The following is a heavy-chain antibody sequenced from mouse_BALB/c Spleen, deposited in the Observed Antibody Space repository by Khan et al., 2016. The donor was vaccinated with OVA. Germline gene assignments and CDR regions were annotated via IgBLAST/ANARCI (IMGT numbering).Heavy chain of an antibody. D-gene: IGHD2-1*01. CDR2: IYPGNSDT. CDR1: GYTFTSYG. CDR3: TRNGFGNYESWDY. Sequence: VQLKQSGTVLARPGASVKMSCKASGYTFTSYGMHWVKQRPGQGLEWIGAIYPGNSDTNYNQKFKGKAKLTAVTSTSTAYLELNSLTKEDSAVYYCTRNGFGNYESWDYWGQGTTLTVSS. V-gene: IGHV1-5*01. J-gene: IGHJ2*01.